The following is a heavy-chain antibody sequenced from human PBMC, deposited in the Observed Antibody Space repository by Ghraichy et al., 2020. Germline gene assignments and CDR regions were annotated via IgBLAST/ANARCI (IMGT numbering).Heavy chain of an antibody. CDR1: GFTFSDYG. Sequence: GGSLRLSCAASGFTFSDYGMHWVRQTPGTGLEWVALIWYDGSNQYYADSVKGRFSISRDNSKNTLYLQMNSLRAEDTAVYYCARDPETNYLAGYYFDYWGQGTLVTVSS. CDR3: ARDPETNYLAGYYFDY. D-gene: IGHD4/OR15-4a*01. CDR2: IWYDGSNQ. V-gene: IGHV3-33*01. J-gene: IGHJ4*02.